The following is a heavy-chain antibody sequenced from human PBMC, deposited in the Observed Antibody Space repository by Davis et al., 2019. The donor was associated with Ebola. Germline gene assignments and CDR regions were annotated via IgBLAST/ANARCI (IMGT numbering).Heavy chain of an antibody. V-gene: IGHV3-74*01. CDR1: GFTFDDYA. J-gene: IGHJ6*04. Sequence: GESLKISCTASGFTFDDYAMTWVRQAPGKGLVWVSRINSDGSSTSYADSVKGRFTISRDNAKNTLYLQMNSLRAEDTAVYYCARGGYSYGILYYYYGMDVWGKGTTVTVSS. CDR3: ARGGYSYGILYYYYGMDV. D-gene: IGHD5-18*01. CDR2: INSDGSST.